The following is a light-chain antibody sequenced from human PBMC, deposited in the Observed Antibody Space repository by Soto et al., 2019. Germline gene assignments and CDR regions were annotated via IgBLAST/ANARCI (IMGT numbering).Light chain of an antibody. CDR2: AAS. J-gene: IGKJ2*01. Sequence: DIQMTQSPSSLSASVGDRVTITCRASQTITTYLNWYQQKPGKAPKLLISAASSLQSGVPSRFSGSGSGTHFSLTISSLQPEDFATYYCQQSFSAPYTFGQGTKLAIK. CDR3: QQSFSAPYT. CDR1: QTITTY. V-gene: IGKV1-39*01.